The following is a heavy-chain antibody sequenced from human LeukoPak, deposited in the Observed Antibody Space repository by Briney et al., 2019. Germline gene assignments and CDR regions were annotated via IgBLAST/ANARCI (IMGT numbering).Heavy chain of an antibody. CDR3: AKEAYSSGLRHIDY. J-gene: IGHJ4*02. CDR1: GLTFSSYA. D-gene: IGHD3-16*01. Sequence: GGSLRLSCAPSGLTFSSYAMSWVRQAPGKGVAWVSVISGSGGTTYYADSVKGRFVISRDNSKNTLYLQMNSLRAEDTAVYYCAKEAYSSGLRHIDYWGQGTLVTVSS. V-gene: IGHV3-23*01. CDR2: ISGSGGTT.